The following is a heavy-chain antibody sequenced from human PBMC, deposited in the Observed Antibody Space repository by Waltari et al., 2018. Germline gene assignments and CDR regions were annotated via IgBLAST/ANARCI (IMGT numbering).Heavy chain of an antibody. J-gene: IGHJ6*02. Sequence: QVRLVESGGGVVQPGRSLRHSCAASEFTFSSYAMHWVRQAPGKGLEWVAVISYNGRNIYYVDSVKGRFTISRDNSKNMLDLQMNSLRAEDTAVYYCARDYCDRKNCHGMDVWGQGTTVTVSS. CDR3: ARDYCDRKNCHGMDV. D-gene: IGHD3-22*01. CDR2: ISYNGRNI. CDR1: EFTFSSYA. V-gene: IGHV3-30*04.